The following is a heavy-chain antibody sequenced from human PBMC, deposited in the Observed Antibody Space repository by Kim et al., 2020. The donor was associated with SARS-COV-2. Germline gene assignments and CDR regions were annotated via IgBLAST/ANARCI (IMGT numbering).Heavy chain of an antibody. J-gene: IGHJ6*03. CDR1: GGSFSGDY. D-gene: IGHD2-8*01. CDR3: AKGPRRVSGDGVWVYYLDV. CDR2: IHLSGST. Sequence: SETLSLTCAVSGGSFSGDYWSWIRQSPGGGLEWIGDIHLSGSTTSNPSFKSRVTMSFDSYKKQLSLRLSSLTAADTAVYFCAKGPRRVSGDGVWVYYLDV. V-gene: IGHV4-34*01.